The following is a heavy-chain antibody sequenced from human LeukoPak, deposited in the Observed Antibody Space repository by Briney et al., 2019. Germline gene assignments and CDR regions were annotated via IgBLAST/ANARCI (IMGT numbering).Heavy chain of an antibody. CDR1: GFTFSSYA. V-gene: IGHV3-23*01. D-gene: IGHD6-19*01. CDR3: AKYEAVAGKNYFDY. J-gene: IGHJ4*02. CDR2: ISGSGGST. Sequence: GGSLRLSCAASGFTFSSYAMSWVRQAPGKGLEWVSAISGSGGSTYYADSVKGRFTISSDNSKNTLYLQMNSLRAEDTAVYYCAKYEAVAGKNYFDYWGQGTLVTVSS.